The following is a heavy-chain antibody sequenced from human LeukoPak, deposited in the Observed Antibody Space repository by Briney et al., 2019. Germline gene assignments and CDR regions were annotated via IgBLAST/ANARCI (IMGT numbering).Heavy chain of an antibody. Sequence: GGSLRLSCAASGFSFRSYGMHWVRQAPGKGLEWVAFIRYDGSNKYYADSVKGRFTISRDNSKDTVSLQMNSLKTEDTALYYCAKDAFVDWGQGTLVSVSA. D-gene: IGHD2-21*01. CDR2: IRYDGSNK. J-gene: IGHJ4*02. CDR3: AKDAFVD. CDR1: GFSFRSYG. V-gene: IGHV3-30*02.